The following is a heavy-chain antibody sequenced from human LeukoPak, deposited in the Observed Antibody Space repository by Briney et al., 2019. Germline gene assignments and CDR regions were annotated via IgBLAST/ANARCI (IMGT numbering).Heavy chain of an antibody. CDR1: GFTFKDYG. Sequence: GRSLRLSCAATGFTFKDYGMHWVRQPPGKGLEWVSSINWNGGGTDYADSVKGRFTISRDNAKNSLYLQLSSLRPEDTALYFCAKHMRATNTYSFFGLDVWGQGTTVTVSS. J-gene: IGHJ6*02. V-gene: IGHV3-9*01. D-gene: IGHD1-26*01. CDR3: AKHMRATNTYSFFGLDV. CDR2: INWNGGGT.